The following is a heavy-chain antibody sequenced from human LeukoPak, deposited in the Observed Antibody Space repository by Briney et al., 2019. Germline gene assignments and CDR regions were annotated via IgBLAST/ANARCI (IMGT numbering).Heavy chain of an antibody. V-gene: IGHV1-18*01. CDR1: GYTFTSYG. Sequence: ASEKVSCKASGYTFTSYGISWVRQAPGQGLEWMGWISAYNGNTNYAQKLQGRVTMTTDTSTSTAYMELRSLRSDDTAVYYCARALAVAGTEAYWGQGTLVTVSS. CDR3: ARALAVAGTEAY. J-gene: IGHJ4*02. CDR2: ISAYNGNT. D-gene: IGHD6-19*01.